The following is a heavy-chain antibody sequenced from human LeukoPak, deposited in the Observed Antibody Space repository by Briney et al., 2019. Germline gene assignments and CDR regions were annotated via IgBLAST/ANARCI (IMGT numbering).Heavy chain of an antibody. CDR3: ARGYGSGSYYNDYYYYYYMDV. Sequence: ASVKVSCKASGYTFTSYDINWVRQATGQGLEWMGWMNPNSGNTGYAQKFQGRVTMTRNTSISTAYMELGSLRSEDTAVYYCARGYGSGSYYNDYYYYYYMDVWGKGTTVTISS. J-gene: IGHJ6*03. CDR1: GYTFTSYD. D-gene: IGHD3-10*01. CDR2: MNPNSGNT. V-gene: IGHV1-8*01.